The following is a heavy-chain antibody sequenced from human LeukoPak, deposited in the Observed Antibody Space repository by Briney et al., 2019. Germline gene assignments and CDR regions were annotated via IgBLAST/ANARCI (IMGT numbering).Heavy chain of an antibody. Sequence: GGSLRLSCAASGFTFSSYAMHWVRQAPGKGLEWVAVISYDGSNKYYADSVKGRFTISRDNSKNTLYLQMNSLRAEDTAVYYCARDGSGWYFGTPFDYRGQGTLVTVSS. CDR1: GFTFSSYA. CDR2: ISYDGSNK. J-gene: IGHJ4*02. D-gene: IGHD6-19*01. V-gene: IGHV3-30-3*01. CDR3: ARDGSGWYFGTPFDY.